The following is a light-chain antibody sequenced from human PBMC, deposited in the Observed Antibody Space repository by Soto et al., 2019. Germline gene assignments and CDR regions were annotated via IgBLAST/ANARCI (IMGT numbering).Light chain of an antibody. CDR1: QNINSY. V-gene: IGKV1-5*01. Sequence: DIQMTQSPASLSASVGDRVTITCRASQNINSYLNWYQQRPGQAPKLLIRSASTLQRGVPSRFSGSGSGTEFTLTISSLQPDDFATYYCQHYNSYSEAFGQGTKVDI. CDR2: SAS. J-gene: IGKJ1*01. CDR3: QHYNSYSEA.